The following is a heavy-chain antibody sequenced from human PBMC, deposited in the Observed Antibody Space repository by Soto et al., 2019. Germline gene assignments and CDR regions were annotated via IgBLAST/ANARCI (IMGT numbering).Heavy chain of an antibody. CDR3: ARGESAYYDSSGKDAFDI. Sequence: QVQLVESGGGVVQPGRSLRLSCAASGFTFSSYGMHWVRQAPGKGLEWVAVIWYDGSNKYYADSVKGRFTISRDNSKNTRYLKMNGLGAEDTAVYYCARGESAYYDSSGKDAFDIWGQGTMVTVSS. V-gene: IGHV3-33*01. CDR2: IWYDGSNK. CDR1: GFTFSSYG. D-gene: IGHD3-22*01. J-gene: IGHJ3*02.